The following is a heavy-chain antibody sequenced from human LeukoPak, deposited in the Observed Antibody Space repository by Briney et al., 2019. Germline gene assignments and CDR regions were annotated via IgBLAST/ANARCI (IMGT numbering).Heavy chain of an antibody. CDR3: ARQTTRFCSAGTCYSNFAFDR. CDR1: GGSLITYY. Sequence: SETLSLTCPVSGGSLITYYLSWIRQPPGKTLEWIGYVYNSGSTNYNPSLKSRVTISVDTSKKQLSLKLTSVNAADTAVYYCARQTTRFCSAGTCYSNFAFDRWGQGTMVIVSS. D-gene: IGHD2-15*01. CDR2: VYNSGST. V-gene: IGHV4-59*08. J-gene: IGHJ3*02.